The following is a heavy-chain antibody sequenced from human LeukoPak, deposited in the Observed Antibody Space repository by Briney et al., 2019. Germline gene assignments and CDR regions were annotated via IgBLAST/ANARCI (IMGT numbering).Heavy chain of an antibody. V-gene: IGHV2-70*11. CDR1: GFSLSTSGMC. J-gene: IGHJ3*02. CDR2: IDWDDDK. D-gene: IGHD3/OR15-3a*01. Sequence: ESGPTLVNPTQTLTLTCTFSGFSLSTSGMCVSWIRQPPGKALEWLARIDWDDDKYYSTSLKTRLTISKDTSKNQVVLTMTNMDPVDTATYYCARIWTDASLDAFDIWGQGTMVTVSS. CDR3: ARIWTDASLDAFDI.